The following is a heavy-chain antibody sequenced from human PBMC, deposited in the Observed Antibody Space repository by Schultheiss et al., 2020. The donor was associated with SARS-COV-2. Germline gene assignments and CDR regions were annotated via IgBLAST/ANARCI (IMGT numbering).Heavy chain of an antibody. CDR2: ISYDGSNK. V-gene: IGHV3-30*12. CDR1: GFTFSSYG. D-gene: IGHD3-3*01. J-gene: IGHJ6*02. Sequence: GGSLRLSCAASGFTFSSYGMHWVRQAPGKGLEWVAVISYDGSNKYYADSVKGRFTISRDNAKNSLYLQMNSLRAEDTAVYYCARDTSIFGVGYRGYGMDVWGQGTTVTVSS. CDR3: ARDTSIFGVGYRGYGMDV.